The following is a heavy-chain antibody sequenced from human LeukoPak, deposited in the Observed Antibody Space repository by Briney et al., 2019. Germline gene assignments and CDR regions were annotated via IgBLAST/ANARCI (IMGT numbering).Heavy chain of an antibody. D-gene: IGHD3-22*01. CDR2: IYTSGST. J-gene: IGHJ4*02. Sequence: PSETLSLTCTVSGGSISSYYWSWIRQPAGKGLEWIGRIYTSGSTNYNPSLKSRVAMSVDTSKNQFSLKLSSVTAADTAVYYCARLWYYYDSSGYSYYFDYWGQGTLVTVSS. CDR3: ARLWYYYDSSGYSYYFDY. CDR1: GGSISSYY. V-gene: IGHV4-4*07.